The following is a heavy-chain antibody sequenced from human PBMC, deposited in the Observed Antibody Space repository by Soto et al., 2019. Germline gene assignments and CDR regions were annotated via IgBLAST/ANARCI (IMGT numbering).Heavy chain of an antibody. J-gene: IGHJ4*02. CDR3: ATGGRCAGTTLEY. CDR2: IKSISSGGTT. D-gene: IGHD1-1*01. Sequence: EVQLVESGGGLVKPGGSLRLSCTVSGFAFNTAWMTWVRQSPGKGLEWVGRIKSISSGGTTEYAAPVKGRFTISRDDSKNTVFLQMSSLKREDTALYYCATGGRCAGTTLEYWGQGTQVTVSS. V-gene: IGHV3-15*01. CDR1: GFAFNTAW.